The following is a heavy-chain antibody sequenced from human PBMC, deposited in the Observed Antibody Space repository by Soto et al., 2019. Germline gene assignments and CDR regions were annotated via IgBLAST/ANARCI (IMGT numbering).Heavy chain of an antibody. CDR1: GGSISGSDYN. Sequence: SETLSLTCTVSGGSISGSDYNWGWIRQPPGKGLEWIASIYYSGSTYYNTSLKSRVTISVDTSKNQFSLKLNSVTAADTAVYYCARDLWGYCGTDCYPLDVWGQGTTVTVSS. D-gene: IGHD2-21*02. CDR2: IYYSGST. J-gene: IGHJ6*02. V-gene: IGHV4-39*07. CDR3: ARDLWGYCGTDCYPLDV.